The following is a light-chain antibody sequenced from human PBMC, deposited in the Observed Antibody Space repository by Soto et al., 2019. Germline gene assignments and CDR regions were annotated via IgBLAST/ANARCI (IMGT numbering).Light chain of an antibody. CDR3: SSYTSSSTLEV. CDR2: DVS. CDR1: SSDVGGYNY. J-gene: IGLJ1*01. Sequence: QSALTQPASVSGSRGQSITISCTGTSSDVGGYNYVSWYQQHPGKAPKLMIYDVSNRPSGVYNRFSGSKSGNTASLTISGLQAEDEADYYCSSYTSSSTLEVFGTGTKVTVL. V-gene: IGLV2-14*01.